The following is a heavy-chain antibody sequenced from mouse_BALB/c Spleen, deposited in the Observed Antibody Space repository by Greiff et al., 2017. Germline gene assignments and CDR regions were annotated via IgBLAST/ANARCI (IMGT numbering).Heavy chain of an antibody. CDR2: ISTYYGDA. CDR3: ARSRLRDPPDY. D-gene: IGHD1-1*01. Sequence: QVQLQQSGAELVRPGVSVKISCKGSGYTFTDYAMHWVKQSHAKSLEWIGVISTYYGDASYNQKFKGKATMTVDKSSSTAYMELARLTSEDSAIYYCARSRLRDPPDYWGQGTTLTVSS. J-gene: IGHJ2*01. V-gene: IGHV1S137*01. CDR1: GYTFTDYA.